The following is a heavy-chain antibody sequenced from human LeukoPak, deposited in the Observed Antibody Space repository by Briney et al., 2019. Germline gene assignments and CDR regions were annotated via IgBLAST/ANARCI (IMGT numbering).Heavy chain of an antibody. CDR1: GGTFSSYA. CDR3: ARRYCSSTSCYGYHYYYGMDV. CDR2: IIPILGIA. Sequence: SVTVSCTASGGTFSSYAISWVRQAPGQGLEWMGRIIPILGIANYAQKSQGRVTITADKSTSTAYMELSSLRSEDTAVYYCARRYCSSTSCYGYHYYYGMDVWGQGTTVTVSS. J-gene: IGHJ6*02. D-gene: IGHD2-2*01. V-gene: IGHV1-69*04.